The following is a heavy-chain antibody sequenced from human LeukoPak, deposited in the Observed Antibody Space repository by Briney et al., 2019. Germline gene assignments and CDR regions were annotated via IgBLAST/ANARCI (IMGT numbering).Heavy chain of an antibody. V-gene: IGHV3-23*01. J-gene: IGHJ5*02. CDR2: IRATAGTT. Sequence: GGSLRLSCAASGFTFSSYAMTWVRQAPGKGLEWVSTIRATAGTTYYEDSVKGRFTISRDNSKNTQWLQMNSLRVEDTAVYYCAKAPGGTIFGVVPNWFDPWGQGTLVTVSS. CDR3: AKAPGGTIFGVVPNWFDP. CDR1: GFTFSSYA. D-gene: IGHD3-3*01.